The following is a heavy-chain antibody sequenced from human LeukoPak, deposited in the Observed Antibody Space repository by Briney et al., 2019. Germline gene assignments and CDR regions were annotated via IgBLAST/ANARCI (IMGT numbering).Heavy chain of an antibody. Sequence: ASVTVSCKASGYTFTGYYMHWVRQAPGQGLEWMGWINPNSGGTNYAQKLQGRVTMTKDTSTSTAYMELRSLRSDDTAVYYCARGGRWELPRPYAFNIWGQGTMVTVSS. CDR1: GYTFTGYY. CDR2: INPNSGGT. J-gene: IGHJ3*02. D-gene: IGHD1-26*01. CDR3: ARGGRWELPRPYAFNI. V-gene: IGHV1-2*02.